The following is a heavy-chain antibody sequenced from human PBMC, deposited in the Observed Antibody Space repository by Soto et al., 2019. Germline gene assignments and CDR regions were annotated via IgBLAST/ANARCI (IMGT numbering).Heavy chain of an antibody. J-gene: IGHJ4*02. CDR3: ARGWLDDLYYFDY. Sequence: QPGGSLRLSCVGSAVSGFTFGDYAMHWVRLGPGRGLEWVSGISWHGRNIAYADSVKGRFTISRDNSKNSLYLQMNSLRPEDTAVYYCARGWLDDLYYFDYWGQGTLVTVSS. V-gene: IGHV3-9*01. CDR1: GFTFGDYA. CDR2: ISWHGRNI. D-gene: IGHD6-19*01.